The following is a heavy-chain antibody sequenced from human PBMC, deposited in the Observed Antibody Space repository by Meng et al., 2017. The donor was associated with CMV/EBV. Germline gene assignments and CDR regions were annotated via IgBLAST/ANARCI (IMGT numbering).Heavy chain of an antibody. Sequence: SETLSLTCIVSGGSISSSSYYWGWIRQPPGKGLEWIGSIYYSGSTYYNPSLKSRVTISVDTSKNQFSLKLSSVTAADTAVYYCASLIAARERNDYWGQGTLVTVSS. D-gene: IGHD6-6*01. CDR1: GGSISSSSYY. J-gene: IGHJ4*02. CDR3: ASLIAARERNDY. V-gene: IGHV4-39*07. CDR2: IYYSGST.